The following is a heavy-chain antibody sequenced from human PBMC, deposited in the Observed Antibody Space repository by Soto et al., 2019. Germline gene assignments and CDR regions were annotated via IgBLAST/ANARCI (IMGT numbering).Heavy chain of an antibody. J-gene: IGHJ6*02. V-gene: IGHV3-30*03. CDR2: ISYDGSNK. CDR1: GVTFSSYG. CDR3: ARDSKRGVPAAMSDYYYYGMDV. Sequence: GGSLRLSWAAAGVTFSSYGMHWVRKAPGKGLEWVAVISYDGSNKYYADSVKGRFTISRDNAKNSLYLQMNSLRAEDTAVYYCARDSKRGVPAAMSDYYYYGMDVWGQGTTVTVSS. D-gene: IGHD2-2*01.